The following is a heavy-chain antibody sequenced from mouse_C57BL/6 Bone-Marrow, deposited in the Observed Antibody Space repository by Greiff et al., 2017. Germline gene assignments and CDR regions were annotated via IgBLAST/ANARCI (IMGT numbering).Heavy chain of an antibody. V-gene: IGHV1-69*01. CDR1: GYTFTSYW. Sequence: VQLQQPGAELVMPGASVKLSCKASGYTFTSYWMHWVKQRPGQGLEWIGEIDPSDSYTNYNQKFKGKSTLTVDKSSSTAYMQLSILTSEDSAVYYCARRVYFDYWGQGATLTVSS. CDR2: IDPSDSYT. J-gene: IGHJ2*01. CDR3: ARRVYFDY.